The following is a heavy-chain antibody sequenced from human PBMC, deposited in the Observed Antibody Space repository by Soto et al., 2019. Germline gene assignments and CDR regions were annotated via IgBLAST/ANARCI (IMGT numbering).Heavy chain of an antibody. Sequence: GGSLRLSCAASGFTFSSYGRHWVRQAPGKGLEWVAVISYDGSNKYYADSVKGRFTISRDNSKNTLYLQMNSLRAEDTAVYYCAKDLGYCSGGSCYITYYYYYGMDVWGQGTTVTVSS. CDR1: GFTFSSYG. D-gene: IGHD2-15*01. J-gene: IGHJ6*02. V-gene: IGHV3-30*18. CDR3: AKDLGYCSGGSCYITYYYYYGMDV. CDR2: ISYDGSNK.